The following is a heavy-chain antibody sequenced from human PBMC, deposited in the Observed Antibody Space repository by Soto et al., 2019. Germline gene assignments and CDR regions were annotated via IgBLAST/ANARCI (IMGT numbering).Heavy chain of an antibody. CDR3: ARGGIVVVPAATAGWFDP. Sequence: SETLSLTCAVYGGSCSGYYWSWIRQPPGKGLEWIGEINHSGSTNYNPSLKSRVTISVDTSKNQFSLKLSSVTAADTAVYYCARGGIVVVPAATAGWFDPWGQGTLVTVSS. V-gene: IGHV4-34*01. J-gene: IGHJ5*02. CDR2: INHSGST. D-gene: IGHD2-2*01. CDR1: GGSCSGYY.